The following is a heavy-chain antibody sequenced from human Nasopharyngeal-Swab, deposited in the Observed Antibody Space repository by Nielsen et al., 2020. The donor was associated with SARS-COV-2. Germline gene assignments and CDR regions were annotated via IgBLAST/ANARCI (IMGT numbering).Heavy chain of an antibody. J-gene: IGHJ4*02. Sequence: GGSLRLSCAASGFTFSNYEMNWVRQAPGKGLEWVSYIGGGGSPIYYADSVKGRFTISRDNAEKSLYLQMSSLRAEDTAVYYCARGSRAWYWGQGTLVTVSS. CDR1: GFTFSNYE. CDR3: ARGSRAWY. CDR2: IGGGGSPI. V-gene: IGHV3-48*03.